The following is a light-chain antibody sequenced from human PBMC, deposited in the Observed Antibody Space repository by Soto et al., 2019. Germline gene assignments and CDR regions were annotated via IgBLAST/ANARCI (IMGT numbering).Light chain of an antibody. CDR1: QSVTNSY. J-gene: IGKJ4*01. Sequence: EIVIPQSHLTLSVHPCYGATLSFRASQSVTNSYLAWYQQKPGQAPRLLIFGASTRATGIPDRFSGSGSGTDFTLTISRREPQDFAVYYCQQYGRSPLTFGGGTKLDI. CDR2: GAS. CDR3: QQYGRSPLT. V-gene: IGKV3-20*01.